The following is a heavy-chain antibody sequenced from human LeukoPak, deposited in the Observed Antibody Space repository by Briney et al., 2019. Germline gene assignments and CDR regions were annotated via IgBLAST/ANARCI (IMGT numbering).Heavy chain of an antibody. V-gene: IGHV3-21*01. CDR1: EFTFSSYR. J-gene: IGHJ2*01. D-gene: IGHD4-23*01. CDR2: ISSSSSYI. CDR3: ARDYGGDSQYFDL. Sequence: GGSLRLSCAASEFTFSSYRMNWVRQAPGKGLEWVSSISSSSSYIFYADSLKGRFTISRDNAKNSLFLQMNSLRADDTAVYYCARDYGGDSQYFDLWGRGTLVTVSS.